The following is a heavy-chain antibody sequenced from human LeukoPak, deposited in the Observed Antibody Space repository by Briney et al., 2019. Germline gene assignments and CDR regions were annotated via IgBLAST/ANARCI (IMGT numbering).Heavy chain of an antibody. D-gene: IGHD6-6*01. CDR2: IYTSGST. Sequence: VKPSETLSLTCTVSGGSISSYYWSWIRQPAGKGLEWIGRIYTSGSTNYNPSLKSRVTMSVDTSKNQFSLKLSSVTAADTAVYYCARSIAARTYYYYGMDVWGQGTTVTVSS. CDR3: ARSIAARTYYYYGMDV. V-gene: IGHV4-4*07. J-gene: IGHJ6*02. CDR1: GGSISSYY.